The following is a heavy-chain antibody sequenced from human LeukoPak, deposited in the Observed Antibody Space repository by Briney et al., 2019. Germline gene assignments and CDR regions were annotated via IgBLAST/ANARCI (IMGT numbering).Heavy chain of an antibody. CDR2: ICGSSGIT. V-gene: IGHV3-23*01. Sequence: GGSLRLSCAASGFTFSNLAMIWVRQAPGKGRECVSAICGSSGITFYGDSVKGQFTISRDNSKNTLYLQKNSLRAEHTAVYYCEKTSMGHPLYYYTMDVWGPGTTVTVSS. J-gene: IGHJ6*02. D-gene: IGHD3-10*01. CDR3: EKTSMGHPLYYYTMDV. CDR1: GFTFSNLA.